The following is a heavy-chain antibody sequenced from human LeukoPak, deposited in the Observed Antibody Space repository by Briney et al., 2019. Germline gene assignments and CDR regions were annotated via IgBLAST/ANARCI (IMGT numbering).Heavy chain of an antibody. CDR2: INPSSGGT. Sequence: GASVKVSCKASGYTFTSYYMHWVRQAPGQGLEWMGWINPSSGGTNYAQKFQGRVTMTRDTSISTAYMELSRLRSDDTAVYYCARVVIAARYWFDPWGQGTLVTVSS. D-gene: IGHD6-6*01. CDR1: GYTFTSYY. CDR3: ARVVIAARYWFDP. V-gene: IGHV1-2*02. J-gene: IGHJ5*02.